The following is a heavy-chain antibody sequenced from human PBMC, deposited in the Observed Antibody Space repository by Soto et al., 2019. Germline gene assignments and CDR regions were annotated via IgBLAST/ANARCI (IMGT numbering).Heavy chain of an antibody. CDR1: DSTFSSYA. Sequence: PGGSLRLSCTASDSTFSSYAINWVRQAPGKGLDWVSAISGSGGTTYYADSVKGRFTISRDNSKNTLFLQMNSLRAEDTAVYYCAKVRSNYYYYYGMDVWGHGTTVTVSS. CDR2: ISGSGGTT. D-gene: IGHD4-4*01. V-gene: IGHV3-23*01. J-gene: IGHJ6*02. CDR3: AKVRSNYYYYYGMDV.